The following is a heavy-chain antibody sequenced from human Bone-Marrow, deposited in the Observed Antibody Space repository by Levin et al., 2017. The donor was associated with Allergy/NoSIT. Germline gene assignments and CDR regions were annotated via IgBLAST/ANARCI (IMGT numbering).Heavy chain of an antibody. CDR3: ARDGPRASYYYYGMDV. Sequence: LSLTCAASGFIVSSNYMSWVRQAPGKGLEWVSVLYSGGKPYYADSVKGRFTISRDKSKNTLDLHMNSLRAEDTAVYYCARDGPRASYYYYGMDVWGQGTTVTVSS. J-gene: IGHJ6*02. V-gene: IGHV3-66*01. CDR1: GFIVSSNY. CDR2: LYSGGKP.